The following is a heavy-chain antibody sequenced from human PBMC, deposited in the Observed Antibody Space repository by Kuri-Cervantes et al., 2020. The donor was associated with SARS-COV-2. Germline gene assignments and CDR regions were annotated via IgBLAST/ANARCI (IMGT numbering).Heavy chain of an antibody. Sequence: KVSCKGSGYSFTSYWIGWVRQMPGKGLEWMGIIYPGDSDTRYSPSFQGQVTISADKSISTAYLQWSSLKASDTAMYYCARLVTMVRGGIGNIDLWGRGTLVTVSS. J-gene: IGHJ2*01. V-gene: IGHV5-51*01. CDR2: IYPGDSDT. D-gene: IGHD3-10*01. CDR1: GYSFTSYW. CDR3: ARLVTMVRGGIGNIDL.